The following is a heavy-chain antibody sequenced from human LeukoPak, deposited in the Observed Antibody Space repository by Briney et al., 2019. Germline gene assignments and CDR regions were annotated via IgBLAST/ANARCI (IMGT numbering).Heavy chain of an antibody. CDR1: GGSINSSSYY. J-gene: IGHJ4*02. Sequence: PSETLSLTCAVSGGSINSSSYYWGWIRQPPGKGPEWIGTIYYSGSTYHNPSLKSRVTISVDRSKNQFSLKLSSVTAADTAVYYCARGKRWGIAGTWGQGTLVTVSS. D-gene: IGHD5-24*01. V-gene: IGHV4-39*07. CDR3: ARGKRWGIAGT. CDR2: IYYSGST.